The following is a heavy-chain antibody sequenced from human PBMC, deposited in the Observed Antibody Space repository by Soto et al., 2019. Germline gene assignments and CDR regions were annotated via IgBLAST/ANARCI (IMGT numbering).Heavy chain of an antibody. CDR3: ARSIAVAHDWFDP. Sequence: SETLSLTCTVSGGSISSSSYYWGWIRQPPGKGLEWIGSIYYSGSTYYNPSLKSRVTISVDTSKNQFSLKLSSVTAADTAVYYCARSIAVAHDWFDPWGQGTLVTVSS. J-gene: IGHJ5*02. D-gene: IGHD6-19*01. V-gene: IGHV4-39*01. CDR2: IYYSGST. CDR1: GGSISSSSYY.